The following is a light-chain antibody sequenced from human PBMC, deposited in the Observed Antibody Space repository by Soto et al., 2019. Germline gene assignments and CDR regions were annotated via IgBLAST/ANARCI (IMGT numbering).Light chain of an antibody. Sequence: DIQMTQSPSTLSASVGDRVTITCRASQNVHKWLAWYRQKPGKAPELLIYDASTLESGVPSGFRGSGSGTEFTLTINSLQPDDFGTYYCQHYNNYPWTFGQGTKVDIK. V-gene: IGKV1-5*01. CDR2: DAS. CDR3: QHYNNYPWT. CDR1: QNVHKW. J-gene: IGKJ1*01.